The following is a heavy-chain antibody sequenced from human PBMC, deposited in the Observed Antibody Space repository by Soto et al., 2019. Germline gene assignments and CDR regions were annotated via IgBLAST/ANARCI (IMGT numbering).Heavy chain of an antibody. Sequence: GGSLRLSCAASGFTFSNYAMSWVRQAPGKGLEWVSAIGGGGRTTFYADSVRGRFTISRDNSEKTLYLQMNSLRAEDTATYFCATAYYDSSGCQDRWGQGTLVTVSS. J-gene: IGHJ5*02. V-gene: IGHV3-23*01. CDR2: IGGGGRTT. CDR3: ATAYYDSSGCQDR. D-gene: IGHD3-22*01. CDR1: GFTFSNYA.